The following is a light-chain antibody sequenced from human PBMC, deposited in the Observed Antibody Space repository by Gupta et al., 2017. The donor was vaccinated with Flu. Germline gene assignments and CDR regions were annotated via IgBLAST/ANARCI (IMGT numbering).Light chain of an antibody. J-gene: IGKJ2*01. CDR2: DAS. Sequence: EIVLTQSPATLSLSPGERATLSCRASQSVSSYLAWYQQKPGQAPRLLIYDASNRATGIPARFSGSGDGTDFTLTISSREPEDFAVYYCQQRNNGHPQYIFGQGTKMEIK. CDR3: QQRNNGHPQYI. V-gene: IGKV3-11*01. CDR1: QSVSSY.